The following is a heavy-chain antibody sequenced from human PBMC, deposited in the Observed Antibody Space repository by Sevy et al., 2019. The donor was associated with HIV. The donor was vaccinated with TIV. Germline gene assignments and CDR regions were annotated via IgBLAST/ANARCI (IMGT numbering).Heavy chain of an antibody. D-gene: IGHD6-19*01. Sequence: GGSLRLSCTASGFTFRRNSMNWVRQAPGKGLEWLAYINTISDTIKDADSVKGRFTISRDNAKNSLYLQMNSLRVEDTAVYYCARDASGAAYYFDFWGQGTLVTVSS. CDR1: GFTFRRNS. CDR2: INTISDTI. J-gene: IGHJ4*02. V-gene: IGHV3-48*01. CDR3: ARDASGAAYYFDF.